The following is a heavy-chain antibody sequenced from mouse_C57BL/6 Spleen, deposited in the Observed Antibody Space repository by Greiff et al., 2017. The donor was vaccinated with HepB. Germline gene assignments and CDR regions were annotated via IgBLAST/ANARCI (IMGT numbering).Heavy chain of an antibody. D-gene: IGHD1-1*01. Sequence: EVKLQESGPGLVKPSQSLSLTCSVTGYSITSGYYWNWIRQFPGNKLEWMGYISYDGSNNYNPSLKNRISITRDTSKNQFFLKLNSVTTEDTATYYCARVNYGSSYPYYYAMDYWGQGTSVTVSS. J-gene: IGHJ4*01. CDR3: ARVNYGSSYPYYYAMDY. V-gene: IGHV3-6*01. CDR2: ISYDGSN. CDR1: GYSITSGYY.